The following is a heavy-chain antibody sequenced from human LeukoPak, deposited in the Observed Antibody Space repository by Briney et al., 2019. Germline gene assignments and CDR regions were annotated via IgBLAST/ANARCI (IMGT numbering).Heavy chain of an antibody. Sequence: GGSLRLSCAASGLTFSNSWMSWVRQAPGKGLEWVSAISGSGGSTYYADSVKGRFTISRDNSKNTLYLQMNSLRAEDTAVYYCAKGGSSSAEIFDYWGQGTLVTVSS. CDR2: ISGSGGST. CDR1: GLTFSNSW. D-gene: IGHD6-6*01. CDR3: AKGGSSSAEIFDY. J-gene: IGHJ4*02. V-gene: IGHV3-23*01.